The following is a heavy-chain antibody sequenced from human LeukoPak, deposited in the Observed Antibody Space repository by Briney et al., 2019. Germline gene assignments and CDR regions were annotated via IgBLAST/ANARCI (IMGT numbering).Heavy chain of an antibody. CDR3: ARVIGDYDSSGYYPAGYFDY. CDR2: INHSGST. Sequence: SETLSLTCAVYGGSFSGYYWSWIRQPPGKGLEWIGEINHSGSTNYNPSLKSRVTISVDTSKNQFSLKLSSVTAADTAVYYCARVIGDYDSSGYYPAGYFDYWGQGTLVTVSS. J-gene: IGHJ4*02. CDR1: GGSFSGYY. V-gene: IGHV4-34*01. D-gene: IGHD3-22*01.